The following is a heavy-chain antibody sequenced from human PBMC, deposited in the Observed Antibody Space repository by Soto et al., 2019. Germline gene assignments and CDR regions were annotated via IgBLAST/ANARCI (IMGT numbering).Heavy chain of an antibody. V-gene: IGHV3-21*01. D-gene: IGHD6-13*01. CDR2: ISSSSSYI. CDR1: GFTFSSYS. J-gene: IGHJ4*02. CDR3: ARAREAAAGSFDY. Sequence: EVQLVESGGGLVKPGGSLRLSCAASGFTFSSYSMNWVRQAPGKGLEWVSSISSSSSYIYYADSVKGRFTISRDNAKNQRYLRMNSLRAEDTAVYYCARAREAAAGSFDYWGQGTLVTVSS.